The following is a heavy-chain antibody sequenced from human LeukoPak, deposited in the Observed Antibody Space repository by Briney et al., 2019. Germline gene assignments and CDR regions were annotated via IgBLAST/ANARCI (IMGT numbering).Heavy chain of an antibody. J-gene: IGHJ4*02. V-gene: IGHV3-7*01. Sequence: GGSLRLSCAASGFTFSSNWMSWVRQAPGKGLEWVASIKHDGSEKYYVDPVKGRFTISRDNAKNSLYLQMNSLRAEDTAVYYCASGDYFDCWGQGTLVTVSS. D-gene: IGHD3-10*01. CDR1: GFTFSSNW. CDR3: ASGDYFDC. CDR2: IKHDGSEK.